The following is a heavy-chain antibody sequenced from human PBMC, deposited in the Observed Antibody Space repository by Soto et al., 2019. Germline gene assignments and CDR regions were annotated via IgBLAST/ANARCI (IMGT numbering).Heavy chain of an antibody. CDR2: ISSTTNYI. CDR3: ARESEDLTSNFDY. V-gene: IGHV3-21*06. CDR1: GFTFTRYS. Sequence: LRLSCAASGFTFTRYSMNWVRQAPGKGLEWVSSISSTTNYIYYGDSMKGRFTISRDNAKNSLYLEMNSLRAEDTAVYYCARESEDLTSNFDYWGQGTMVTVSS. J-gene: IGHJ4*03.